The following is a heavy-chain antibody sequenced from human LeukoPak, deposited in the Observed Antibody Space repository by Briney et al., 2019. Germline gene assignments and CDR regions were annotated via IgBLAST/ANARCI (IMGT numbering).Heavy chain of an antibody. CDR3: AKATGTLGN. Sequence: PGGSLRLSFAASGFTFSNYAMSWVRQAPGKGLEWVSTISNSDNKPYYADSVKGRFTISRDNSKNTLHLQMNSLTAEDTAMYYCAKATGTLGNWGQGTLVTVSS. V-gene: IGHV3-23*01. J-gene: IGHJ4*02. D-gene: IGHD1-1*01. CDR2: ISNSDNKP. CDR1: GFTFSNYA.